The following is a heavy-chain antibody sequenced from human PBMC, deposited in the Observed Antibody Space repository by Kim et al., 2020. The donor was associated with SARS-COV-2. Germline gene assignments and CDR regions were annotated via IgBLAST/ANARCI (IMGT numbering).Heavy chain of an antibody. J-gene: IGHJ6*02. CDR2: ISSSSSII. Sequence: GGSLRLSCAVSGFTFSSYTLNWVRQAPGKGLEWVSYISSSSSIIYYADSVKGRFTIFRDNAKDSLHLQMNSLRAEDTAVYYCARVDYYSGMDVWGQGTT. CDR3: ARVDYYSGMDV. CDR1: GFTFSSYT. V-gene: IGHV3-48*04.